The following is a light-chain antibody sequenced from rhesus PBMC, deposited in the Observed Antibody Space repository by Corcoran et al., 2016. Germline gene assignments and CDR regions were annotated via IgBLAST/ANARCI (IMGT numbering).Light chain of an antibody. CDR1: QGISNG. V-gene: IGKV1-33*01. Sequence: DIHMTQSPSSLSASVGDIVTITCRASQGISNGLACYQQRPGKAPKLLIFGASYLQTGVPSRVSGSGSGTDVTLTISGLQPEDFAVYYCQQYNSYPHSFGQGTKVDI. CDR3: QQYNSYPHS. J-gene: IGKJ2*01. CDR2: GAS.